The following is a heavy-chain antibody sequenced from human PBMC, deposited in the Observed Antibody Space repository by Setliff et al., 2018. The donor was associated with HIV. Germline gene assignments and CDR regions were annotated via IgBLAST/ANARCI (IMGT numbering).Heavy chain of an antibody. CDR1: GGSVSSSSYF. CDR2: IYYSGTT. Sequence: LSLTCTVSGGSVSSSSYFWGLFRQPAGTGLEWIVNIYYSGTTFYNPSLKSRVSISVDTSTDLFSLKLSSVTAANTAVYYCARTPGTHYYDRSATFHDFDYWGQGALVTVSS. V-gene: IGHV4-39*02. CDR3: ARTPGTHYYDRSATFHDFDY. D-gene: IGHD3-22*01. J-gene: IGHJ4*02.